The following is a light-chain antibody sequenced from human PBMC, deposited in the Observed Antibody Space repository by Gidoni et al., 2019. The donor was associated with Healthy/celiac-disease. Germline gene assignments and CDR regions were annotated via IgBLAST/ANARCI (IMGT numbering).Light chain of an antibody. J-gene: IGKJ3*01. CDR3: QQFNSYLFT. Sequence: AIQLTQSPSSLSASVGDRVTITCRASQGISSALAWYHQKPGKAPKLLIYDASSLESGVPSRFSGSGSGTDFTLTISSLKPEDFATYYCQQFNSYLFTFGPGTKVDIK. V-gene: IGKV1-13*02. CDR1: QGISSA. CDR2: DAS.